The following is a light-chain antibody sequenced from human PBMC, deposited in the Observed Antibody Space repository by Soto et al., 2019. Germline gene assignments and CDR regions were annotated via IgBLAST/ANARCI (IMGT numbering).Light chain of an antibody. CDR3: RSYTSSSTLVV. CDR2: EVS. V-gene: IGLV2-14*01. J-gene: IGLJ2*01. CDR1: SSDVGGYNY. Sequence: QSALTQPASVSGSPGQSITISCTGTSSDVGGYNYVSWYQQHPGKAPKFMIYEVSNRPSGVSNRFSGSKSGNTASLTISGLQAEDEADYYCRSYTSSSTLVVFGGGTQLTVL.